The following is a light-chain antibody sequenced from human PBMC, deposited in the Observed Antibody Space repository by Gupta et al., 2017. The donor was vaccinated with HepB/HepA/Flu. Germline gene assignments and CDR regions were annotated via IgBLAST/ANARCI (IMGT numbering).Light chain of an antibody. CDR2: DVN. Sequence: QSVLTQPASASASPAQSITISCTGTGSDIVADDLVSWKQRHPGKAPKLLIYDVNNRTSEGSDRFSGGKSGNTATLTISGHQADDENDYYGSTHTNSHRLVFGGGTKLTVL. CDR1: GSDIVADDL. V-gene: IGLV2-14*03. CDR3: STHTNSHRLV. J-gene: IGLJ3*02.